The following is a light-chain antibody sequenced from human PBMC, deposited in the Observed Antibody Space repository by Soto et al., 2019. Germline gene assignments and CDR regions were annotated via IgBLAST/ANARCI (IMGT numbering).Light chain of an antibody. CDR2: AAS. CDR3: QHLDSYPLP. V-gene: IGKV1-9*01. Sequence: IQLTQSPSSLSASVGDRVTITCRASQGISSYLAWYQQKPGKAPNLLIYAASTLQSGVPSRFSGSGSGTDFTLTISSLQPEDFATYYCQHLDSYPLPFGGGTKVEIK. CDR1: QGISSY. J-gene: IGKJ4*01.